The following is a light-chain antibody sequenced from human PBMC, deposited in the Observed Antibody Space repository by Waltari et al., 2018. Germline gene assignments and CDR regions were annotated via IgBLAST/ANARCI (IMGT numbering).Light chain of an antibody. CDR3: QQYLDTPS. CDR2: WAS. V-gene: IGKV4-1*01. Sequence: DIVMTQSPDSLAVSLGARATITCKSGQSLLFNANNKNYLAWFQQKPGHPPKRLIYWASTRESGVPDRFSGSGSGTDFTLTISSLQPADVAVYYCQQYLDTPSFGPGTRVEIK. J-gene: IGKJ3*01. CDR1: QSLLFNANNKNY.